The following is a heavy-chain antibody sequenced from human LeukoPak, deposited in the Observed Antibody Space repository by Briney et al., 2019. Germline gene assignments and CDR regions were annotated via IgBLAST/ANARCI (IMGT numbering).Heavy chain of an antibody. CDR2: ISGSGGST. J-gene: IGHJ4*02. V-gene: IGHV3-23*01. CDR1: GFTFSSYA. CDR3: AKDGTTYSSGWYFINLFDH. Sequence: PGGSLRLSCAASGFTFSSYAMSWVRQAPGQGLEWVSAISGSGGSTYYADSVKGRFTISRDNSKNTLYLQMNSLRAEDTAVYYCAKDGTTYSSGWYFINLFDHWGQGTLVTVSS. D-gene: IGHD6-19*01.